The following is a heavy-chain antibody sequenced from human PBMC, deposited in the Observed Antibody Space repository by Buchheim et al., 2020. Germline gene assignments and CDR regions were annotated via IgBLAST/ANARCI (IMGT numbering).Heavy chain of an antibody. CDR1: GFTFSSYS. D-gene: IGHD2/OR15-2a*01. CDR3: ARDRYLKDDNWFDP. CDR2: ISSSSSTI. Sequence: EVQLVESGGGLVQPGGSLRLSCAASGFTFSSYSMNWVRQAPGKGLEWVSYISSSSSTIYYADSVKGRFTISRDNAKNSLYLQMNSLRAEDTAVYYCARDRYLKDDNWFDPWGQGTL. V-gene: IGHV3-48*04. J-gene: IGHJ5*02.